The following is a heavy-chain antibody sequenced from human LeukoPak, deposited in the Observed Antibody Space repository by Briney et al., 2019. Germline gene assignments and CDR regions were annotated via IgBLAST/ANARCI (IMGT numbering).Heavy chain of an antibody. V-gene: IGHV3-33*08. Sequence: GGSLRLSCEASGFTFSNYGMHWVRQPPGKGLEWVAVIWYDGSNKYYADSVKGRFTISRDNSKNTLYLQMNSLRAEDTAVYYCARDRTKSDAFDIWGQGTMVTVSS. CDR1: GFTFSNYG. CDR2: IWYDGSNK. CDR3: ARDRTKSDAFDI. J-gene: IGHJ3*02.